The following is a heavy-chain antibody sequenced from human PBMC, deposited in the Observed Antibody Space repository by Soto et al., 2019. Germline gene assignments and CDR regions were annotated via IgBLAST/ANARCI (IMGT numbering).Heavy chain of an antibody. Sequence: VASVKVSCKASGYTFTSYGISWVRQAPGQGLEWMGWISAYNGNTNYAQKLQGRVTMTTDTSTSTAYMELRSLRSDDTAVYYCASHTWGVGPSYFDYWGQGTLVTVSS. D-gene: IGHD3-16*01. CDR1: GYTFTSYG. J-gene: IGHJ4*02. V-gene: IGHV1-18*01. CDR3: ASHTWGVGPSYFDY. CDR2: ISAYNGNT.